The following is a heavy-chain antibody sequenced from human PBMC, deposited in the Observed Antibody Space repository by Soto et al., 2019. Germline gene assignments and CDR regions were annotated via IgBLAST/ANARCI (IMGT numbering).Heavy chain of an antibody. CDR3: ATVSPLGPHDYVLGSYRSYHYYFNY. CDR2: ISYDGSNK. J-gene: IGHJ4*01. V-gene: IGHV3-30-3*01. Sequence: GGSLRLSCAASGFTFSSYAMHWVRQAPGKGLEWVAVISYDGSNKYYADSVKGRFTISRDNSKNTLYLQMNILRAEDTAVYYCATVSPLGPHDYVLGSYRSYHYYFNYLRQGTLLTVSS. CDR1: GFTFSSYA. D-gene: IGHD3-16*02.